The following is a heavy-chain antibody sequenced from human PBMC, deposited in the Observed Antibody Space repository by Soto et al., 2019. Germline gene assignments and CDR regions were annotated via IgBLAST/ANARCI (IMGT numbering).Heavy chain of an antibody. CDR1: GGSISSYY. CDR3: ARQERDGYNYAFDI. CDR2: IYYSGST. Sequence: SETLSLTCTVSGGSISSYYWSWIRQPPGKGLEWIGYIYYSGSTNYNPSLKSQVTISVDTSKNQFSLKLSSVTAADTAVYYCARQERDGYNYAFDIWGQGTMVTVSS. J-gene: IGHJ3*02. V-gene: IGHV4-59*08. D-gene: IGHD5-12*01.